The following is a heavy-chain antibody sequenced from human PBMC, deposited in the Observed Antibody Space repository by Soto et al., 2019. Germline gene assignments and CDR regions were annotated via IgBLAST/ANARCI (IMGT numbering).Heavy chain of an antibody. J-gene: IGHJ6*03. CDR3: ARDLSWGSNWYYYMDV. Sequence: EVQLVESGGGLVQPGGSLRLSCATSGFILSDCAMNWVRQAPGKGLEWVSDISSSSSVIDYADSVKGRFTVSRDNARISLYLQINSLRAEDTAVYYCARDLSWGSNWYYYMDVWGKGTTVTVSS. CDR2: ISSSSSVI. D-gene: IGHD7-27*01. CDR1: GFILSDCA. V-gene: IGHV3-48*01.